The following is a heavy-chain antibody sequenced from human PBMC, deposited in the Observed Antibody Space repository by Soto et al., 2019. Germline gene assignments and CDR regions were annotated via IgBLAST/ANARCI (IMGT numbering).Heavy chain of an antibody. Sequence: KASETLSLTCAVYGGSFSGYYWSWIRQPPGKGLEWIGEINHSGSTNYNPSLKSRVTISVDTSKNPFSLKLSSVTAADTAVYYCVTGRGYSYGYSCYYYGMDVWGQGTTVTVSS. V-gene: IGHV4-34*01. CDR1: GGSFSGYY. D-gene: IGHD5-18*01. J-gene: IGHJ6*02. CDR3: VTGRGYSYGYSCYYYGMDV. CDR2: INHSGST.